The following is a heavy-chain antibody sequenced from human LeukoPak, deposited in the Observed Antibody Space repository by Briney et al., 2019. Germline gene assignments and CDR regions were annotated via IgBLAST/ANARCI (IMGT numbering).Heavy chain of an antibody. Sequence: ETLSLTCAVYGGSFSGYYWSWIRQPPGKGLEWIGNIFYSGSTYYSPSVKSRVTISLDTSRNQFSLKLNSVTAADTAVYYCAKSNGYGLVDIWGQGTMVTVSS. D-gene: IGHD3-10*01. CDR1: GGSFSGYY. CDR2: IFYSGST. V-gene: IGHV4-34*12. CDR3: AKSNGYGLVDI. J-gene: IGHJ3*02.